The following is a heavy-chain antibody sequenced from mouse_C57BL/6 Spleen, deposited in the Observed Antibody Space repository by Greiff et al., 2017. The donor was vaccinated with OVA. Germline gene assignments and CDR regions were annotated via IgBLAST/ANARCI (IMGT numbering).Heavy chain of an antibody. V-gene: IGHV2-9-1*01. CDR2: IWTGGGT. CDR3: ARNYGDGYPYYSAMDY. CDR1: GFSLTSYA. D-gene: IGHD2-3*01. J-gene: IGHJ4*01. Sequence: VKLVESGPGLVAPSQSLSITCTVSGFSLTSYAISWVRQPPGKGLEWLGVIWTGGGTNYNSALKSRLSISKDNSKSQVFFTMHRLQPDDTARYYCARNYGDGYPYYSAMDYWGQGTSVTVSS.